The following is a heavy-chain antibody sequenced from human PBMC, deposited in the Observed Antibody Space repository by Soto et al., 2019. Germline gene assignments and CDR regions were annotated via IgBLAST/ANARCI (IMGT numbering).Heavy chain of an antibody. V-gene: IGHV1-18*04. Sequence: QVQLVQSGPEVKKPGASVRVSCMTSGYAFTSYGVNWVRQAPGQGLEWMGWIAPHSGRTTYLPKFQGRVTITADAATNTAYMERGGLSSDDPGIYFCARAATGSYHSAYWGQGTVVTFSS. CDR2: IAPHSGRT. CDR1: GYAFTSYG. CDR3: ARAATGSYHSAY. D-gene: IGHD3-10*01. J-gene: IGHJ4*02.